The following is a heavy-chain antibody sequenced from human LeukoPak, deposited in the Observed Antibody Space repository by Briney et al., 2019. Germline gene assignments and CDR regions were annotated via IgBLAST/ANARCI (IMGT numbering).Heavy chain of an antibody. V-gene: IGHV3-53*01. Sequence: GGSLRLSCAASGFTVSSNYMSWVRQAPGKGLEWVPVIYSGGGTYYADSVKGRFTISRDNSKNTLYLQMNSLRAEDTAVYYCATTPYGDYGECYWGQGTLVTVSS. J-gene: IGHJ4*02. D-gene: IGHD4-17*01. CDR2: IYSGGGT. CDR3: ATTPYGDYGECY. CDR1: GFTVSSNY.